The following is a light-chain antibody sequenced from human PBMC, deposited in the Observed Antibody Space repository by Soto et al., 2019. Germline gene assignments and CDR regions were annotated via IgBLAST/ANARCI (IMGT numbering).Light chain of an antibody. CDR2: KAS. J-gene: IGKJ1*01. CDR3: QQYNDYSWT. CDR1: QSISAW. V-gene: IGKV1-5*03. Sequence: DIQMTQSPSTLSASVGDRVSINCGASQSISAWLAWYQQKPGKAPRLLIYKASTLEIGVPSRFSGSGSGTEFTLTISSLQPDDVAIYYCQQYNDYSWTFGQGTKVDI.